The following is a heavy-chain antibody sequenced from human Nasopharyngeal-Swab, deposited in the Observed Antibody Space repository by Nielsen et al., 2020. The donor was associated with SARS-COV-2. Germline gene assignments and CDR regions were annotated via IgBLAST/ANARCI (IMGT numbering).Heavy chain of an antibody. Sequence: WIRQRPGKGLEWVAGISWNSGSIGYADSVKGRFTVSRDNAKSSLYLQMNSLRAEDTALYYCATSPYSNGWYYDYWGQGTLVTVSS. CDR2: ISWNSGSI. CDR3: ATSPYSNGWYYDY. J-gene: IGHJ4*02. D-gene: IGHD6-19*01. V-gene: IGHV3-9*01.